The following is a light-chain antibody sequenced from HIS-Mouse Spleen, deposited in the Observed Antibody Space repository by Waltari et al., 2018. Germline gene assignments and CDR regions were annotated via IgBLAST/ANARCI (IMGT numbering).Light chain of an antibody. CDR2: EGS. V-gene: IGLV2-23*03. CDR1: SSDVGSYNL. CDR3: CSYAGSSTFVVV. Sequence: QSALTQPASVSGSPGQSITISCTGTSSDVGSYNLVSWYQQHPGKAPKLMIYEGSKRPSGVSNRSSGSKSGNTASLTISGLQAEDEADYYCCSYAGSSTFVVVFGGGTKLTVL. J-gene: IGLJ2*01.